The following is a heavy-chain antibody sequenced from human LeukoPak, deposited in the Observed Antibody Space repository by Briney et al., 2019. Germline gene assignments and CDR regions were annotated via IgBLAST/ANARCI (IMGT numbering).Heavy chain of an antibody. CDR3: ARDESGPAY. CDR2: IKEDGSEK. CDR1: GFTFSNYW. J-gene: IGHJ4*02. Sequence: GGSLRLSCAASGFTFSNYWMTRVRQAPGKGLEWVANIKEDGSEKYYVDSVKGRFTISRDNAKSSLYLQMNSLRAEDTALYYCARDESGPAYWGQGTLVTVSS. D-gene: IGHD3-3*01. V-gene: IGHV3-7*01.